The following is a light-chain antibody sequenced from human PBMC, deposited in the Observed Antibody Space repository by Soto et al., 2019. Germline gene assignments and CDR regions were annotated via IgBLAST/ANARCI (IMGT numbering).Light chain of an antibody. CDR1: QSVSSY. CDR3: QQYNNWPQT. J-gene: IGKJ1*01. CDR2: GAS. Sequence: EIVLTQSPATLSLSPGERATLSCRASQSVSSYLAWYQQKPGQAPRLLIYGASTRATGIPARFSGSGSGTEFTLTISSLQPEDFAVYYCQQYNNWPQTFGQGTKVDIK. V-gene: IGKV3-15*01.